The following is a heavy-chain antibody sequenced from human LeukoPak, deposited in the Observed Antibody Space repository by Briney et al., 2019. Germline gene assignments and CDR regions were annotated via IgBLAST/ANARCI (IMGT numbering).Heavy chain of an antibody. D-gene: IGHD3-22*01. CDR3: ARDDSSGYYNWFDP. Sequence: SETLSLTCAVSGGSISSGGYSWSWIRQPPGKGLEWIGYIYYSGSTNYNPSLKSRVTISVDTSKNQFSLKLSSVTAADTAVYYCARDDSSGYYNWFDPWGQGTLVTVSS. J-gene: IGHJ5*02. V-gene: IGHV4-61*08. CDR1: GGSISSGGYS. CDR2: IYYSGST.